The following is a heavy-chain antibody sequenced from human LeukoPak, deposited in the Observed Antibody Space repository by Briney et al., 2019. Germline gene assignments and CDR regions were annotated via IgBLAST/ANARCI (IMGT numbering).Heavy chain of an antibody. J-gene: IGHJ4*02. Sequence: SETLSLTCIVSGASTSSRYWSCIRQPPGRALEWIGHIYNGVNTKYNPSLTSRVNISVDTSKNQFSLKLTSLTAADTAIYYCAQTTGWPGFDFWGPGALVTVSS. CDR3: AQTTGWPGFDF. CDR1: GASTSSRY. D-gene: IGHD6-19*01. V-gene: IGHV4-59*08. CDR2: IYNGVNT.